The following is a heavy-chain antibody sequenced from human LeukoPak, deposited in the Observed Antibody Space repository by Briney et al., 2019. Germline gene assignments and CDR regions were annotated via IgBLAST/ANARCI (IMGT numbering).Heavy chain of an antibody. CDR3: AKSLSGWWTPGLDY. D-gene: IGHD6-13*01. V-gene: IGHV3-30*02. CDR1: GFIFSSYG. Sequence: GGSLRLSCVASGFIFSSYGIKWVRQAPGKGVEXVAFIWYDGTDNYYTDCVKGRFTISRDRSTNTVSLEMNSLRPEDTAVYYCAKSLSGWWTPGLDYLGQGTLVTVSS. CDR2: IWYDGTDN. J-gene: IGHJ4*02.